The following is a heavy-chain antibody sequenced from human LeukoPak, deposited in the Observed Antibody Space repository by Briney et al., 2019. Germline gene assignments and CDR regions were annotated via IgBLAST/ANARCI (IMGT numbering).Heavy chain of an antibody. V-gene: IGHV3-33*08. CDR1: GYTFSSYG. J-gene: IGHJ6*02. CDR3: ARDPLELDPYGYGMDV. Sequence: GRSLRLSCAASGYTFSSYGMHWVRQAPGKGLEWVAVIWYDGSNKYYADSVKGRFTISRDNSKNTLYLQMNSLRAEDTAVYYCARDPLELDPYGYGMDVWGQGTTVTVSS. D-gene: IGHD3/OR15-3a*01. CDR2: IWYDGSNK.